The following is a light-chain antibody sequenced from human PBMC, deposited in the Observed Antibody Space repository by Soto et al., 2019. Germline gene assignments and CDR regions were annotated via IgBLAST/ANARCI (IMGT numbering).Light chain of an antibody. CDR2: GNR. CDR3: QSYDSSLRAVV. J-gene: IGLJ2*01. Sequence: QSVLPQPPSVSGAPGQSVTISCTGSSSNIGAGYDVHWYQQLPGTAPKLLIYGNRTRPSGGADRFSGSKSGTSASLAITGLQAEDEADYYCQSYDSSLRAVVFGGGTKLTVL. CDR1: SSNIGAGYD. V-gene: IGLV1-40*01.